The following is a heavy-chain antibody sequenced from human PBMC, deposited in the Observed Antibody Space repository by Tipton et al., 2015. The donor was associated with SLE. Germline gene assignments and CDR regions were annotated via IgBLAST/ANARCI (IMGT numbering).Heavy chain of an antibody. J-gene: IGHJ4*02. V-gene: IGHV4-30-2*01. D-gene: IGHD3-10*01. CDR3: ARDPGGFGDY. CDR2: IFHTGSA. Sequence: GASISTEGYSWSWIRQPPGKGLEWIGYIFHTGSAYYNPSLRGRLTISLDRSNNQFSLKLRSVAAADTAVYYCARDPGGFGDYWGQGIVVTVSP. CDR1: GASISTEGYS.